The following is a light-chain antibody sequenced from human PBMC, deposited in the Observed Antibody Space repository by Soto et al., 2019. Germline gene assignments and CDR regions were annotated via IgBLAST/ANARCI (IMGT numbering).Light chain of an antibody. CDR2: SAS. V-gene: IGKV3-15*01. CDR1: QTVYSN. J-gene: IGKJ4*01. Sequence: TVMTQSPVTLSASPGERATLSCWASQTVYSNLAWYQQKPGQAPRLLIYSASTRATGIPASFSGSGSGTEFALTISRLQAEDVAVYYCQQYNAWPLTFGGGTKVEIK. CDR3: QQYNAWPLT.